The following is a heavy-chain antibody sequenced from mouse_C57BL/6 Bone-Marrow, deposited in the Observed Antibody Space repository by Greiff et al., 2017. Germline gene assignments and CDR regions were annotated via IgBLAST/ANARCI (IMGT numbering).Heavy chain of an antibody. Sequence: QVQLQQPGAELVKPGASVKMSCKASGYTFTSYWITWVKQRPGQGLEWIGDIYPGSGSTNYNEKFKNKVTLTVNTSSSTAYMQLSILTSEDSAVYYCARPYYINYCYFDLCGTGTTITVSS. CDR2: IYPGSGST. J-gene: IGHJ1*03. CDR1: GYTFTSYW. D-gene: IGHD2-5*01. V-gene: IGHV1-55*01. CDR3: ARPYYINYCYFDL.